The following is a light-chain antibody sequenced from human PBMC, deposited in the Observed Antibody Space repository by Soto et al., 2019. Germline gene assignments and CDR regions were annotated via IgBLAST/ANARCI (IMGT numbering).Light chain of an antibody. V-gene: IGKV3-15*01. CDR2: GAS. CDR1: QSVSNN. J-gene: IGKJ1*01. CDR3: HQYNFWPS. Sequence: EIVMRQSPATLSVAPGERASLSCRASQSVSNNLAWYQQKPGQAPRLLIYGASTRATGIPARFSGSGSGTEFTLSISSLQSEDFAVYYCHQYNFWPSFGQGTKVDIK.